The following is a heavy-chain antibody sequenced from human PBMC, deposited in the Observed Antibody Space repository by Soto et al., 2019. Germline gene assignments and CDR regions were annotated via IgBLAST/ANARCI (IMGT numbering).Heavy chain of an antibody. CDR3: ARDLGEVSAL. J-gene: IGHJ4*02. Sequence: EEQLVESGGDLVRPGGSLRLSCAASGFRFSGSSMNWVRQAPGKGLNWVSSISSSSSYIYYADSVKGRFTISRDNAKNSLYLQMNSLRAEDTAVYYCARDLGEVSALWGQGTLVTVSS. D-gene: IGHD3-10*01. V-gene: IGHV3-21*01. CDR1: GFRFSGSS. CDR2: ISSSSSYI.